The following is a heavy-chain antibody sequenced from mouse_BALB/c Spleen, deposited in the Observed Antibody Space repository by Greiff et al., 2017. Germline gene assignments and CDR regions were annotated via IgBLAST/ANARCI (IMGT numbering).Heavy chain of an antibody. CDR3: ASLGAMDY. CDR1: GYTFTDYA. J-gene: IGHJ4*01. V-gene: IGHV1S137*01. D-gene: IGHD4-1*01. CDR2: ISTYYGDA. Sequence: VQLKQSGAELVRPGVSVKISCKGSGYTFTDYAMHWVKQSHAKSLEWIGVISTYYGDASYNQKFKGKATMTVDKSSSTAYMELARLTSEDSAIYYCASLGAMDYWGQGTSVTVSS.